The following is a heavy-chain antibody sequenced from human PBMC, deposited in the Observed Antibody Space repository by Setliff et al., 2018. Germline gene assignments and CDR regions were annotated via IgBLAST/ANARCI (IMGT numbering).Heavy chain of an antibody. D-gene: IGHD2-15*01. CDR2: IWDDGGNK. V-gene: IGHV3-33*08. Sequence: GGSLRLSCAASAFTFSTYRMHWVRQAPGKGLEWVAVIWDDGGNKYHADSVKGRFTISRDNSKNTLYLQMNSLRPEDTAVYYCARTCSGSGCYAGLESWGQGTPVTVSS. CDR1: AFTFSTYR. CDR3: ARTCSGSGCYAGLES. J-gene: IGHJ4*02.